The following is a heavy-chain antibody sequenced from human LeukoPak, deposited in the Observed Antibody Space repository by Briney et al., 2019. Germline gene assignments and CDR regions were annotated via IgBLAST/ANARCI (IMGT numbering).Heavy chain of an antibody. Sequence: GGSLTLSCAASGFTISSCSKSWVRQPPGGGLEWGSASSGSGGSTYYADSVKSRVTISRDNSKNTLYLQMNSLTAADTAVYYCAKLGSTTPQLSPDYWGQGTLVTVSS. J-gene: IGHJ4*02. V-gene: IGHV3-23*01. CDR1: GFTISSCS. D-gene: IGHD3-16*01. CDR2: SSGSGGST. CDR3: AKLGSTTPQLSPDY.